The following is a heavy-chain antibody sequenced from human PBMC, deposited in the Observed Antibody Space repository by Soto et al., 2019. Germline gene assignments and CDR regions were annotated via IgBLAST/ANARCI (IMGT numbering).Heavy chain of an antibody. CDR2: LYYGRSA. CDR1: GDSISSYY. CDR3: ALRSMAVVPEY. J-gene: IGHJ4*02. V-gene: IGHV4-59*01. D-gene: IGHD3-22*01. Sequence: QVQLQESGPGLVKPSETLSLTCAVSGDSISSYYCMWIRQPPGKGLESIGYLYYGRSANYNPSLKRRXTXSXXKSTNQCSLTLSSMTAADTAVYYCALRSMAVVPEYWGQGTLVTVSS.